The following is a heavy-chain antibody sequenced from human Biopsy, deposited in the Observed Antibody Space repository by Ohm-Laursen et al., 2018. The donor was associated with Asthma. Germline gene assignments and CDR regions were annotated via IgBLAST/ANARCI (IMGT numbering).Heavy chain of an antibody. V-gene: IGHV3-53*01. D-gene: IGHD3-22*01. CDR2: IYSGGTS. CDR3: ARGDSSNWSHYYFDY. Sequence: SLRLSCAASGFTVSRDHMFWVRQAPGKGLEWVSVIYSGGTSHTADSVRGRFTISRDFSKNTLYLQMHSLRAEDTAVYYCARGDSSNWSHYYFDYWGQGTLVTVSS. J-gene: IGHJ4*02. CDR1: GFTVSRDH.